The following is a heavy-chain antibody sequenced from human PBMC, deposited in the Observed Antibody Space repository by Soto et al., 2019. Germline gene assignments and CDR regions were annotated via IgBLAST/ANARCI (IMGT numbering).Heavy chain of an antibody. CDR1: GGSISSSSYY. Sequence: PSETLSLTCTVSGGSISSSSYYFCWIRQPPGKGLELIGSIYYSGSTYYNPSLKSRVTISVDTSKNQFSLKLSSVTAADTAVYYCARHHGYADEWGRGTLVTVSS. J-gene: IGHJ4*02. CDR2: IYYSGST. CDR3: ARHHGYADE. D-gene: IGHD5-12*01. V-gene: IGHV4-39*01.